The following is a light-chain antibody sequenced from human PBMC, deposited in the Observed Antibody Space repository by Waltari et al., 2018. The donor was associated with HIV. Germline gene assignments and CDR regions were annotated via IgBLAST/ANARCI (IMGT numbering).Light chain of an antibody. CDR2: DND. CDR3: GTWDSSLSAGV. CDR1: SSNIGNNY. V-gene: IGLV1-51*01. Sequence: QSVLTQPPSVSAAPGQKVTISCSGSSSNIGNNYVSWYQQPPGTAPKPVMYDNDKRPSGIPDRFSGSKSGTAATLDITGRQTGDEADYYCGTWDSSLSAGVFGGGTKLTVL. J-gene: IGLJ2*01.